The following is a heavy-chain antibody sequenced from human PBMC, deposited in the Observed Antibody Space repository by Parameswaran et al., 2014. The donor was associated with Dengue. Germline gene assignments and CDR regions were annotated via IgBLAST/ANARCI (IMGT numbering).Heavy chain of an antibody. CDR2: IYYSGST. D-gene: IGHD6-13*01. Sequence: VRQAPGKGLEWIGSIYYSGSTYYNPSLKSRVTISVDTSKDQFSLKLSSVTAADTAVYYCARVIAAAAHRPDYWYFDLWGRGTLVTVSS. CDR3: ARVIAAAAHRPDYWYFDL. V-gene: IGHV4-39*07. J-gene: IGHJ2*01.